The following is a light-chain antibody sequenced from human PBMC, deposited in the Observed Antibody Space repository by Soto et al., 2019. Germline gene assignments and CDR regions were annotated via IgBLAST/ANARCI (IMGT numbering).Light chain of an antibody. V-gene: IGKV1-6*02. J-gene: IGKJ1*01. CDR3: LQDYMYPWT. CDR1: QGIRND. Sequence: AIQLTQSPSSLSVSVGDRVTITCRASQGIRNDLGWYQKKPGKAPQLLIYSASNLPSGVPSRFSGSGSGTDFTLTSSSLQPEYFATYYCLQDYMYPWTFGQGTKVEIQ. CDR2: SAS.